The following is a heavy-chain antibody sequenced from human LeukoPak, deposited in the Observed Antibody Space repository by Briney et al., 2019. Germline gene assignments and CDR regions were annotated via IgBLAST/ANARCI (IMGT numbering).Heavy chain of an antibody. D-gene: IGHD5-18*01. CDR1: GDSISSYY. CDR3: ARDRARFRGYSYGYDY. CDR2: IYYSGST. Sequence: PSETLSLTCTVSGDSISSYYWSWIRQPPGKGLEWIGYIYYSGSTNYNPSLKSRVTISVDTSKNQFSLKLSSVTAADTAVYYCARDRARFRGYSYGYDYWGQGTLVTVSS. V-gene: IGHV4-59*01. J-gene: IGHJ4*02.